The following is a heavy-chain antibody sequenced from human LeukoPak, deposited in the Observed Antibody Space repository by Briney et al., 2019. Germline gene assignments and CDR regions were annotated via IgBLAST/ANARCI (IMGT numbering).Heavy chain of an antibody. CDR1: GFTVSSNY. CDR3: ARRSGEGYFDC. J-gene: IGHJ4*02. D-gene: IGHD1-26*01. Sequence: ESGGSLRLSCAASGFTVSSNYMTWVRQAPGKGLEWVSVIYSGGDTYYADSVKGRFTISRDNSKNTLYLQLNSLRAEDTAVYYCARRSGEGYFDCWGQGTLVAVSS. CDR2: IYSGGDT. V-gene: IGHV3-66*01.